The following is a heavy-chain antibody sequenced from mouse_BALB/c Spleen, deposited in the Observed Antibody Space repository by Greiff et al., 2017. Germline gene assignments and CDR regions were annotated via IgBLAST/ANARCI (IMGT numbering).Heavy chain of an antibody. D-gene: IGHD2-2*01. J-gene: IGHJ3*01. CDR2: ISSGGGST. Sequence: EVKLMESGGGLVKPGGSLKLSCAASGFAFSSYDMSWVRQTPEKRLEWVAYISSGGGSTYYPDTVKGRFTISRDNAKNTLYLQMSSLKSEDTAMYYCARHIYYGYDGGFAYWGQGTLVTVSA. CDR1: GFAFSSYD. V-gene: IGHV5-12-1*01. CDR3: ARHIYYGYDGGFAY.